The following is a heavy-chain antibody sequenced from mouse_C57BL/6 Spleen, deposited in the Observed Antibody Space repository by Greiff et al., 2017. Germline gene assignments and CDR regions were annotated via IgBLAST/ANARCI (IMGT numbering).Heavy chain of an antibody. Sequence: QVQLQQPGAELVRPGSSVKLSCKASGYTFTSYWMDWVKQRPGQGLEWIGNIYPSDSETHYNQKFKDKATLTVDKSSSTAYMQLSSLTSEDSAVYYCARSSYDRGWFACWGQGTLVTVSA. D-gene: IGHD2-3*01. V-gene: IGHV1-61*01. CDR1: GYTFTSYW. CDR2: IYPSDSET. CDR3: ARSSYDRGWFAC. J-gene: IGHJ3*01.